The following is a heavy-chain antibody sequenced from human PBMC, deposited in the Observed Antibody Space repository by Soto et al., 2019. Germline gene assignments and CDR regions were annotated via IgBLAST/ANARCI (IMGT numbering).Heavy chain of an antibody. D-gene: IGHD3-22*01. CDR2: IYYSGST. J-gene: IGHJ3*02. V-gene: IGHV4-30-4*01. CDR3: ARDLVYYDSSGIDAFDI. CDR1: GGSISSGDYY. Sequence: SETLSLTCTVSGGSISSGDYYWSWIRQPPGKGLEWIGYIYYSGSTYYNPSLKSRVTISVDTSKNQFSLRLSSVTAADTAVYYCARDLVYYDSSGIDAFDIWGQGTMVTVSS.